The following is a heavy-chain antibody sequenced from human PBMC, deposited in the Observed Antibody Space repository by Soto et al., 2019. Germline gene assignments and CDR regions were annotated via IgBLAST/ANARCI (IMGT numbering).Heavy chain of an antibody. D-gene: IGHD6-19*01. Sequence: TLSLTCSVSGGSISGSYWSWIRQSPGKGLEWLGYVYYTGSTNYSPSLRSRVSISVDTSKNEFSLRLSSATAADTAVYFCARSVAVPGAHIDYWGQGTQVTVSS. V-gene: IGHV4-59*01. CDR1: GGSISGSY. CDR3: ARSVAVPGAHIDY. CDR2: VYYTGST. J-gene: IGHJ4*02.